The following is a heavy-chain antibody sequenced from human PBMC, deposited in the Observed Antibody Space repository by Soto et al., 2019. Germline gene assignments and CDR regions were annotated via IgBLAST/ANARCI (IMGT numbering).Heavy chain of an antibody. J-gene: IGHJ4*02. V-gene: IGHV4-34*01. D-gene: IGHD3-9*01. Sequence: SETLSLTCAVYGGSFSGYYWSWIRQPPGKGLEWIGEINHSGSTNYNPSLKSRVTISVDTSKNQFSLKLNSVTAADTAVYYCARGVTYYDILTGYYSEQPDYWGQGTLVTVSS. CDR2: INHSGST. CDR1: GGSFSGYY. CDR3: ARGVTYYDILTGYYSEQPDY.